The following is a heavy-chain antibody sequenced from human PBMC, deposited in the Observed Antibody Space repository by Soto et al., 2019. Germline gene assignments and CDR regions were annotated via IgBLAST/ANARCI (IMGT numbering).Heavy chain of an antibody. V-gene: IGHV4-59*08. CDR2: IYYSGST. CDR3: ASTSGRGSYFFAFDI. CDR1: GGSISSYY. D-gene: IGHD1-26*01. Sequence: SETLSLTCTVSGGSISSYYWSWIRQPPGKGLEWIGNIYYSGSTNYNPSLKSRVTISVDTSKNQFSLKLSSVTAADTAVYYCASTSGRGSYFFAFDIWGQGTMVTVSS. J-gene: IGHJ3*02.